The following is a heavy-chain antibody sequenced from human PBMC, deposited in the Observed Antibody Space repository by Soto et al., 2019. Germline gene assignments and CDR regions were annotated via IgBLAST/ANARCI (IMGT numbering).Heavy chain of an antibody. J-gene: IGHJ5*02. Sequence: SETLSLTCSVSGASISIGTDYWGWIRQSPGKGLEWIGNIHYSGSTYYNPSLKSRVTISVDTSKNQFSLKLTSVTAADTAVYYCARDPAPWGQGTLVTVSS. V-gene: IGHV4-39*07. CDR2: IHYSGST. CDR3: ARDPAP. CDR1: GASISIGTDY.